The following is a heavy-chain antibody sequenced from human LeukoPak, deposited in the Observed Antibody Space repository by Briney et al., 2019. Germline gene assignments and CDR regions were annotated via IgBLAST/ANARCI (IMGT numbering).Heavy chain of an antibody. CDR3: AREGRPYCSSTSCYGGFDP. D-gene: IGHD2-2*01. CDR2: IYNDGST. J-gene: IGHJ5*02. Sequence: GGSLRLSCAASGFTVSSTYMTWVRQAPGKGLEWVSVIYNDGSTYYADSVKGRFTISRDNAKNSLYLQMNSLRAEDTAVYYCAREGRPYCSSTSCYGGFDPWGQGTLVTVSS. V-gene: IGHV3-53*01. CDR1: GFTVSSTY.